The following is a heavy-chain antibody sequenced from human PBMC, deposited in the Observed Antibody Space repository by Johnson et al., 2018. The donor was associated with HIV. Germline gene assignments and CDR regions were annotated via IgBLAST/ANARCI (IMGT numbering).Heavy chain of an antibody. CDR2: ISYDGSNK. J-gene: IGHJ3*02. V-gene: IGHV3-30*04. CDR3: ACLAHDAFDI. CDR1: GFTFSSYA. D-gene: IGHD3-16*01. Sequence: QVQLVESGGGVVQPGRSLRLSCAASGFTFSSYAMHWVRQAPGKGLEWVAVISYDGSNKYYADSVKGRFTISRDNSKSTLSLQMNSLRAEDTALYYCACLAHDAFDIWGQGTMVTVSS.